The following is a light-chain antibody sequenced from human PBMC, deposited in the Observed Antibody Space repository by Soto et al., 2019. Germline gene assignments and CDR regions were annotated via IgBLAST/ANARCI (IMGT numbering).Light chain of an antibody. CDR2: EVN. V-gene: IGLV2-8*01. Sequence: QAVLTQPPSASGSPGQSVTISCTGTSSDVGGYNYVSWYQQHPGKAPKLIIYEVNKRPSGVPDRFSGSKSGNTASLAVSGLQVEDEADHYCSSYAGSNNVFGTGTKLTVL. CDR3: SSYAGSNNV. J-gene: IGLJ1*01. CDR1: SSDVGGYNY.